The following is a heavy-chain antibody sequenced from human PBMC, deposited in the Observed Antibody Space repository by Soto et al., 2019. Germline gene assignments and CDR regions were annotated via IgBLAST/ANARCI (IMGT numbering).Heavy chain of an antibody. CDR3: ARMRGLGEISPYFDY. Sequence: QVQLPESGPGLVKPSATLSLTCSISGGSISDYQWNWIRLPPGKGLEWIGYIYYSGRTNYNPSLNSRVTISLDTSAKQFSLRLRSVTAADTAVYYCARMRGLGEISPYFDYWGPGALVTVSS. CDR2: IYYSGRT. D-gene: IGHD3-16*02. J-gene: IGHJ4*02. V-gene: IGHV4-59*01. CDR1: GGSISDYQ.